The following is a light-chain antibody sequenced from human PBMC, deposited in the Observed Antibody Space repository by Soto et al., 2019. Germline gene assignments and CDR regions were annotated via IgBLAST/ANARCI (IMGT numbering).Light chain of an antibody. J-gene: IGLJ2*01. V-gene: IGLV1-44*01. CDR1: SSNIGTNA. CDR3: AAWDASLSAVV. CDR2: TDN. Sequence: QSVLTQPPSASGTPGQRVTFSCSGSSSNIGTNAVNWYQQLPGTAPKLIIYTDNQRPSGVPDRFSGSKSGTSASLATSGLQSEDEADSYCAAWDASLSAVVFGGGTKLTVL.